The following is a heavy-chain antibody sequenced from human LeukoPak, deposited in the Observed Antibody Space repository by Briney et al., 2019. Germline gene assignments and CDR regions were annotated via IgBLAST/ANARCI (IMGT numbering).Heavy chain of an antibody. J-gene: IGHJ6*02. Sequence: SETLSLTCAVYGGSFSGYYWSWIRQPPGKGLEWIGEINHSGSTNYNPSLESRVTISVDTSKNQFSLKLSSVTAADTAVYYCARGNIVVVPAAITRRVYYGMDVWGQGTTVTVSS. CDR2: INHSGST. CDR1: GGSFSGYY. V-gene: IGHV4-34*01. CDR3: ARGNIVVVPAAITRRVYYGMDV. D-gene: IGHD2-2*02.